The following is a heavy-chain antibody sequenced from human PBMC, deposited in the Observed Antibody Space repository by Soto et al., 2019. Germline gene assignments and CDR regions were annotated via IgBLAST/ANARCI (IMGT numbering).Heavy chain of an antibody. V-gene: IGHV2-70*01. CDR1: GFSLNTSAMC. CDR2: INWDADE. J-gene: IGHJ4*01. D-gene: IGHD6-13*01. Sequence: SGPTLVNPTQTLTLTCTLSGFSLNTSAMCVTWIRLAPGKALEWLALINWDADEYYNKSLKTILTISKATSKNQVILTMTNMDPVDTAAYYCARYHYSRGGPIVTSPDYYFDFWGQGSLVTVSS. CDR3: ARYHYSRGGPIVTSPDYYFDF.